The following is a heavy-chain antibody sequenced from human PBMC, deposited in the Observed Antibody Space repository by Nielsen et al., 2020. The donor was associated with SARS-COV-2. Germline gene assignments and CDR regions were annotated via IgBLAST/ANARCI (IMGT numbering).Heavy chain of an antibody. CDR1: GYRFTRYA. Sequence: ASVKVSCKASGYRFTRYALNWVRQAPGGGPEWMGWNNTSTGKPTYAQAFTGRFVFSLDTSVSTAYLQISSLKAEDSAVYYCARDNFGSGGTASYGMDVWGQGTTVTVSS. CDR3: ARDNFGSGGTASYGMDV. V-gene: IGHV7-4-1*02. J-gene: IGHJ6*02. D-gene: IGHD3-10*01. CDR2: NNTSTGKP.